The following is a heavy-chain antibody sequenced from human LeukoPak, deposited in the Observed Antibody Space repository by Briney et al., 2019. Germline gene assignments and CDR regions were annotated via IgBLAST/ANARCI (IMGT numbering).Heavy chain of an antibody. V-gene: IGHV3-11*01. CDR3: ARDEYSSSSSFLSEPFYYYGMDV. CDR1: GFTFSDYY. D-gene: IGHD6-6*01. CDR2: ISSSGSTI. Sequence: PGGSLRLSCAASGFTFSDYYMSWIRQAPGKGLEWVSYISSSGSTIYYADSVKGRFTISRDNAKNSLYPQMNSLRAEDTAVYYCARDEYSSSSSFLSEPFYYYGMDVWGQGTTVTVSS. J-gene: IGHJ6*02.